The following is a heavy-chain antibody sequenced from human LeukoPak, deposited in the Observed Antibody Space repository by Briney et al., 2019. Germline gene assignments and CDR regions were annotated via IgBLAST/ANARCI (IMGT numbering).Heavy chain of an antibody. CDR1: GGSFGGYY. CDR3: ARVPRGYSYGYFDY. CDR2: INHSGST. V-gene: IGHV4-34*01. J-gene: IGHJ4*02. D-gene: IGHD5-18*01. Sequence: PSETLSLTCAVYGGSFGGYYWSWIRQPPGKGLEWIGEINHSGSTNYNPSLKSRVTISVGTSKNQFSLKLSSVTAADTAVYYCARVPRGYSYGYFDYWGQGTLVTVSS.